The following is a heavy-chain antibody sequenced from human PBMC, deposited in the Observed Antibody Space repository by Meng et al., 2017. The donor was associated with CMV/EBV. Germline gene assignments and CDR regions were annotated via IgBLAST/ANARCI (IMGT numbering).Heavy chain of an antibody. Sequence: GESLKISCAASGFTFSSYWMHWVRQAPGKGLGWVSRINSDGSSTSYADSVKGRFTISRDNAKNTLYLQMNSLRAEDTAVYYCARVPGPWVMDVWGQGTTVTVSS. CDR3: ARVPGPWVMDV. CDR2: INSDGSST. J-gene: IGHJ6*02. V-gene: IGHV3-74*01. CDR1: GFTFSSYW. D-gene: IGHD7-27*01.